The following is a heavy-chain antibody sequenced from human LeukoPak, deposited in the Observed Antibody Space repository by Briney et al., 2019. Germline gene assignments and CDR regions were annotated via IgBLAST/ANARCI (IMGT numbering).Heavy chain of an antibody. Sequence: GGSLRLSCAASGFTFSSYSMNWVRQAPGKGLEWVAFIRYDGTNKYLADSVKGRFTISRDNSKNTLNLQMNSLRAEDTAVYYCAKDRDYSNFVHYFFDYWAREPWSPSPQ. CDR1: GFTFSSYS. CDR3: AKDRDYSNFVHYFFDY. J-gene: IGHJ4*02. CDR2: IRYDGTNK. V-gene: IGHV3-30*02. D-gene: IGHD4-11*01.